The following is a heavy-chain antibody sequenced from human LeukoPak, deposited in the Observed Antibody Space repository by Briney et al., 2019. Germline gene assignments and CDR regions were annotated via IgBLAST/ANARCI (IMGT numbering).Heavy chain of an antibody. CDR1: GGSISSYY. CDR2: MYTSGST. Sequence: PSETLSLTCTVSGGSISSYYWSWIRQPAGKGLEWIGRMYTSGSTNYNPSLKSRVTMSVDTSKTHFSVKLSSVTAADTAVYYCARESANRTRSLDYWGQGTLVTVSS. D-gene: IGHD1-14*01. V-gene: IGHV4-4*07. CDR3: ARESANRTRSLDY. J-gene: IGHJ4*02.